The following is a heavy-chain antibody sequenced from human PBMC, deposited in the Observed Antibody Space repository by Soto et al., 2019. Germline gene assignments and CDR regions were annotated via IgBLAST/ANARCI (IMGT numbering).Heavy chain of an antibody. Sequence: ASVKVSCKTSGFTFNVYGIHWVREAPGQGLEWVGGLIPIYDAPYYAQKFQGRVTISADKSTTTVHLELSSLKSDDTAVYFCARVREPHLDHYGLDVWGQGTTVTVSS. CDR3: ARVREPHLDHYGLDV. CDR1: GFTFNVYG. CDR2: LIPIYDAP. V-gene: IGHV1-69*06. D-gene: IGHD1-1*01. J-gene: IGHJ6*02.